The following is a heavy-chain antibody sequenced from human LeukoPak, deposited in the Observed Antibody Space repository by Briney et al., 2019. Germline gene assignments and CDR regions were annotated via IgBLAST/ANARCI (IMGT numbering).Heavy chain of an antibody. CDR1: GFTFSSYW. D-gene: IGHD3-9*01. Sequence: PGGSLRLSCAASGFTFSSYWMSWVRQAPGKGLEWVANIKEDGSEKYYVDSVRGRFTLSRDNSKNTLYLQMNSLRAEDTAVYYCAKDPHPMGSYYDILTGYLDYWGQGTLVTVSS. CDR2: IKEDGSEK. CDR3: AKDPHPMGSYYDILTGYLDY. J-gene: IGHJ4*02. V-gene: IGHV3-7*03.